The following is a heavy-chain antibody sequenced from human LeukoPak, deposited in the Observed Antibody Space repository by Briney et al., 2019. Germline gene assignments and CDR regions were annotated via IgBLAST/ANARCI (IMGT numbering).Heavy chain of an antibody. V-gene: IGHV1-46*03. Sequence: ASAKVSCXASGYTFTSYYMHWVRQAPGQGLEWMGIINPSGGSTSYAQKFQGRVTMTRDTSTSTVYMELSSLRSEDTAVYYCARDAHMVRDRRAFDIWGQGTMVTVSS. J-gene: IGHJ3*02. CDR1: GYTFTSYY. D-gene: IGHD3-10*01. CDR3: ARDAHMVRDRRAFDI. CDR2: INPSGGST.